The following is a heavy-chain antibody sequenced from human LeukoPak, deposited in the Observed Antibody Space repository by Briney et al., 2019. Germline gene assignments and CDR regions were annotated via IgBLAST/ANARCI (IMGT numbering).Heavy chain of an antibody. J-gene: IGHJ4*02. CDR1: RFTFSNYG. CDR2: IWYDGSNK. CDR3: ARDPGRGYTYGYGFDY. Sequence: AGRSLRLSCAASRFTFSNYGMHWVRQAPGKGLEWVAVIWYDGSNKYYADSVKGRITISRDNSKNTLYLQMNSLRAEDTAVYYCARDPGRGYTYGYGFDYWGQGTLVTVSS. V-gene: IGHV3-33*01. D-gene: IGHD5-18*01.